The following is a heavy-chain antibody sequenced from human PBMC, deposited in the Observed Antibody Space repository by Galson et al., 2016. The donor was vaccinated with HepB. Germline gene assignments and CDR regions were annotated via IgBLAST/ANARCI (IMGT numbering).Heavy chain of an antibody. D-gene: IGHD1-26*01. Sequence: QSGAEVKKPGESLRISCKGSGYTFAGYWIAWVRRVPGKGLEWMGIMYPGDSDARYNPSFEGQVTMSADKSISTTYLQWSSLKASDTAMYFCAKLQGWEDAFHIWGQGAMVTVSS. CDR1: GYTFAGYW. CDR3: AKLQGWEDAFHI. CDR2: MYPGDSDA. V-gene: IGHV5-51*01. J-gene: IGHJ3*02.